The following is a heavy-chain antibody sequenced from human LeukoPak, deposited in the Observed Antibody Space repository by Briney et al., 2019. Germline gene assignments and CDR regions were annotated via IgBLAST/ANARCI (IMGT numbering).Heavy chain of an antibody. CDR3: AGTQDTHRAHWYFDL. CDR1: GGSISAYY. D-gene: IGHD3-16*02. Sequence: PSETLSLTCTVSGGSISAYYWSWIRQPPGNGLEWIGYIYYSGPTKYTPSLKSRVTISVDTSKNQLSLELSSVTAADTAVYYCAGTQDTHRAHWYFDLWGRGTLVTVSS. V-gene: IGHV4-59*01. CDR2: IYYSGPT. J-gene: IGHJ2*01.